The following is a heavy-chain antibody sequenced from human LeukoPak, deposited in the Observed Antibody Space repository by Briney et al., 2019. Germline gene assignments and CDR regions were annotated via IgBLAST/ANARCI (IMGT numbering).Heavy chain of an antibody. D-gene: IGHD2-15*01. CDR2: IYHSGST. V-gene: IGHV4-38-2*02. J-gene: IGHJ4*02. CDR1: GYSISSGYY. CDR3: ARGRGSGGSRYYYFDY. Sequence: SETLSLTCTVSGYSISSGYYWGWIRQPPGKGLEWIGSIYHSGSTYYNPSLKSRVTISVDTSKNQFSLKLSSVTAADTAVYFCARGRGSGGSRYYYFDYWGQGTLVTVSS.